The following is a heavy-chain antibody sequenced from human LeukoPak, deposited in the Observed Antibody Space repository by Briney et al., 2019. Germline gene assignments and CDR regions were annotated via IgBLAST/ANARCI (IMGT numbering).Heavy chain of an antibody. J-gene: IGHJ4*02. CDR3: ATLPDDSSGYYYFLDY. V-gene: IGHV4-39*01. CDR2: IYYSGST. CDR1: GGSISSSSYY. D-gene: IGHD3-22*01. Sequence: SETLSLTCTVSGGSISSSSYYWGWIRQPPGKGLEWIGSIYYSGSTYYNPSLKSRVTISVDTSKNQFSLKLSSVTAADTAVYYCATLPDDSSGYYYFLDYWGQGTLVTVSS.